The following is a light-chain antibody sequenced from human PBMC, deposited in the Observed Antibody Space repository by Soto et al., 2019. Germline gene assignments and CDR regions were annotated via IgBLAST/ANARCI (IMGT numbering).Light chain of an antibody. CDR3: QQRSNWPLIT. CDR2: DVS. J-gene: IGKJ5*01. CDR1: PTARSY. Sequence: EMVLTQSAATLSLSPGERATLSCRASPTARSYLAWYQQKPGQAPRLLIYDVSNRATGVPARFSGSGSGTDFTLTISSLEPEDFAVFYCQQRSNWPLITFGQGTRLEI. V-gene: IGKV3-11*01.